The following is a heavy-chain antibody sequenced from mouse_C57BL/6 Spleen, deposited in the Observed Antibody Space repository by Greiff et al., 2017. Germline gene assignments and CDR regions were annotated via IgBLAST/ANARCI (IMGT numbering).Heavy chain of an antibody. CDR3: ARGSTVVAHYYAMDY. V-gene: IGHV1-72*01. CDR2: IDPNSGGT. CDR1: GYTFTSYW. J-gene: IGHJ4*01. D-gene: IGHD1-1*01. Sequence: QVQLQQPGAELVKPGASVKLSCKASGYTFTSYWMHWVKQRPGRGLEWIGRIDPNSGGTKYNEKFKSKATLTVDKPSSTAYMQLSSLTSEDSAVYDCARGSTVVAHYYAMDYWGQGTSVTVSS.